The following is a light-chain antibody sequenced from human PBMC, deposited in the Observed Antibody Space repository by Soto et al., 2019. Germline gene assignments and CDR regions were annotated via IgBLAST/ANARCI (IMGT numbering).Light chain of an antibody. J-gene: IGKJ4*01. CDR2: VAS. CDR3: QQYNVWPLT. V-gene: IGKV3-15*01. Sequence: EIVMTQSPVTLSVSPGDRATLSCRASQSVNSNLAWYQHKPGQTPKLLIYVASTRATGIPARFSGSGSGTEFTLTISSLQSEEFAVYYCQQYNVWPLTFGGGTKVEFK. CDR1: QSVNSN.